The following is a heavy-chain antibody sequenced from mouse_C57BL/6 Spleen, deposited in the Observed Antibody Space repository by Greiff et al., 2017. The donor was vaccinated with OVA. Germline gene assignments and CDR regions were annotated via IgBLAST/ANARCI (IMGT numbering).Heavy chain of an antibody. CDR2: ISSGSSTI. CDR1: GFTFSDYG. D-gene: IGHD1-1*01. Sequence: EVMLVESGGGLVKPGGSLNLSCAAPGFTFSDYGMHWVRQAPEKGLEWVAYISSGSSTIYYADTVKGRFTIYRDNAKNTLFLQMTSLRSEDTAMYYCARKDYGSNAMDYWGQGTSVTDSS. J-gene: IGHJ4*01. V-gene: IGHV5-17*01. CDR3: ARKDYGSNAMDY.